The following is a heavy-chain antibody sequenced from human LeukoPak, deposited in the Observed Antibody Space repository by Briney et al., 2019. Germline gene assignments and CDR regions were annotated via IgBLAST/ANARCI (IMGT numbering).Heavy chain of an antibody. V-gene: IGHV1-69*05. CDR2: IIPIFGTA. D-gene: IGHD1-26*01. CDR1: GGTFSSYA. Sequence: SVKVSCKASGGTFSSYAISWVRQAPGQGLEWMGRIIPIFGTANYAQKFQGRVTITTDESTSTAYMELSSLRSRDTAGDYCARGAFGPTNWFDPWGQGTLVTVSS. CDR3: ARGAFGPTNWFDP. J-gene: IGHJ5*02.